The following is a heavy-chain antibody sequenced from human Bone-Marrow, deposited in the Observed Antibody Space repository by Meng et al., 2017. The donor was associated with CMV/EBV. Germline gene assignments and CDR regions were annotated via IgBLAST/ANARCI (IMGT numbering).Heavy chain of an antibody. CDR3: ARETGTTVG. CDR1: GYIFTDYY. CDR2: INPNSGGT. D-gene: IGHD1-1*01. V-gene: IGHV1-2*02. J-gene: IGHJ4*02. Sequence: ASVKVSCKASGYIFTDYYMHWVRQAPGQGLEWMGWINPNSGGTIYAQKFQGRVTMTRDTSISTASMELSRLRSDDTAVYYCARETGTTVGWGQGTLVTVSS.